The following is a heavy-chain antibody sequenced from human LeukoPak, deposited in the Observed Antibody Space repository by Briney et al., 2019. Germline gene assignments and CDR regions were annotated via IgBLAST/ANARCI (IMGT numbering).Heavy chain of an antibody. CDR3: ARGPSGSRFDY. D-gene: IGHD3-10*01. CDR2: IYTSGST. Sequence: SETLCLTCTVPGDSISSYYWSWIRQPAGQGLEWIGRIYTSGSTNYNPSLKSRVTMSVDTSKNQFSLKLNSVTAADTAVYYCARGPSGSRFDYCGQGTLVTVSS. CDR1: GDSISSYY. J-gene: IGHJ4*02. V-gene: IGHV4-4*07.